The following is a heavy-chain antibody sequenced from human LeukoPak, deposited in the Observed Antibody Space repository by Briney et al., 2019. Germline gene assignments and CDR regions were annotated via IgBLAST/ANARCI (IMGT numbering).Heavy chain of an antibody. D-gene: IGHD3-22*01. V-gene: IGHV3-48*01. CDR1: GFTFSTYS. Sequence: GGSLRLSCAVSGFTFSTYSMNWVRQAPGKGLEWISYISSSGSTINYADSVKGRFTISRDNAKNSLYLQMNSLRAEDTAVYYRASSYDSSGYYPYYFDYWGQGTLVTVSS. CDR2: ISSSGSTI. CDR3: ASSYDSSGYYPYYFDY. J-gene: IGHJ4*02.